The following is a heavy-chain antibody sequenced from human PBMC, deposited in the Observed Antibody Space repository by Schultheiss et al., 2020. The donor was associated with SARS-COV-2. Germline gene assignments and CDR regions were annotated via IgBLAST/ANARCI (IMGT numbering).Heavy chain of an antibody. V-gene: IGHV3-47*02. J-gene: IGHJ3*02. CDR2: IGTGGDT. CDR1: GFAFSSYA. Sequence: GGSLRLSCAASGFAFSSYALHWVRRAPGKGLEWVSAIGTGGDTYYADSVMGRFTISRDNAKKSLYLQMNSLRAEDTAVYYCARGIGSYQGGAFDIWGQGTMVTVSS. CDR3: ARGIGSYQGGAFDI. D-gene: IGHD1-26*01.